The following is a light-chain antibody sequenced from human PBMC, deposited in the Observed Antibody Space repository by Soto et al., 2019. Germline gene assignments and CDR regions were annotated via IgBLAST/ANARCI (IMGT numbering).Light chain of an antibody. CDR2: DNI. Sequence: QSVLTQPPSMSAAPGQKVTISCSGSGSNIGNNYVSWYQQVPGTAPKLLIYDNIQRPSGIPDRFSGSKSGTSATLDITGLQTGDEADYYCGTWDISLNSVLFGGGTKLTVL. V-gene: IGLV1-51*01. CDR3: GTWDISLNSVL. CDR1: GSNIGNNY. J-gene: IGLJ2*01.